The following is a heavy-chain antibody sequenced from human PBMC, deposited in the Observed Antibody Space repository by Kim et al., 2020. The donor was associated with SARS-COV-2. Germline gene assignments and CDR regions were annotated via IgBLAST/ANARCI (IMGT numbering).Heavy chain of an antibody. CDR3: ARDIATPGDWYFDL. Sequence: ASVKVSCKASGYTFTRFAMSWVRQAPGQGLEWMGWINTNTGNPTYAQGFTGRFVFFLDTSVSTAYLQISSLKAEDTAVYYCARDIATPGDWYFDLWGRGTLVTVSS. CDR1: GYTFTRFA. J-gene: IGHJ2*01. V-gene: IGHV7-4-1*02. CDR2: INTNTGNP. D-gene: IGHD6-13*01.